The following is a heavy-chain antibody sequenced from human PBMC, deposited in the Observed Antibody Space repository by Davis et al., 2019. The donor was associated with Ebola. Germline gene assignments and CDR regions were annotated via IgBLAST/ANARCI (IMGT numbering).Heavy chain of an antibody. CDR3: ARRLRDRPNYYSYYGMDV. Sequence: GESLKISCAASGFTFSSYGMHWVRQAPGKGLEWVAVIWYDGSNKYYADSVKGRFTISRDNSKNTLYLQMNSLRAEDTAVYYCARRLRDRPNYYSYYGMDVWGQGTTVTVSS. J-gene: IGHJ6*02. CDR1: GFTFSSYG. V-gene: IGHV3-33*01. CDR2: IWYDGSNK. D-gene: IGHD4-17*01.